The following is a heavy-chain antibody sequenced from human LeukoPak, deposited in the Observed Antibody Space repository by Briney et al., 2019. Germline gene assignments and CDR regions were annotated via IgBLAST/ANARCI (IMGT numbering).Heavy chain of an antibody. J-gene: IGHJ5*02. CDR3: ARDLHDSSGYYTNPHWFDP. CDR1: GYTFTSYY. CDR2: INPSGGST. V-gene: IGHV1-46*01. Sequence: ASVKVSCKASGYTFTSYYMHWVRQAPGQGLEWMGIINPSGGSTSYARKLQGRVTMTRDTSTSTVYMELSSLRSEDTAVYYCARDLHDSSGYYTNPHWFDPWGQGTLVTVSS. D-gene: IGHD3-22*01.